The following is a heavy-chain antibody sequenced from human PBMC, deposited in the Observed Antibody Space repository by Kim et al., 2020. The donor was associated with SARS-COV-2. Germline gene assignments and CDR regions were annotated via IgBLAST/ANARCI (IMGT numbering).Heavy chain of an antibody. V-gene: IGHV3-30*04. D-gene: IGHD1-1*01. CDR2: ISYDGSNK. CDR3: ARAVRGTTGSGPDY. J-gene: IGHJ4*02. Sequence: GGSLRLSCAASGFTFSSYAMHWVRQAPGKGLEWVAVISYDGSNKYYADSVKGRFTISRDNSKNTLYLQMNSLRAEDTAVYYCARAVRGTTGSGPDYWGQGTLVTVSS. CDR1: GFTFSSYA.